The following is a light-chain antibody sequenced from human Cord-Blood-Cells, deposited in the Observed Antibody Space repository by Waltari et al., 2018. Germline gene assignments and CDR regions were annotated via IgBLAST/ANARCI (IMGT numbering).Light chain of an antibody. CDR1: SRDVGGNNY. V-gene: IGLV2-14*01. J-gene: IGLJ1*01. CDR3: SSYTSSSTYV. Sequence: QSALTQPAPVSGSPAQSITIPCTGTSRDVGGNNYLTWYQQHPGKAPKLMIYEVSNRPSGVSNRFSGSKSGNTASLTISGLQAEDEADYYCSSYTSSSTYVFGTGTKVTVL. CDR2: EVS.